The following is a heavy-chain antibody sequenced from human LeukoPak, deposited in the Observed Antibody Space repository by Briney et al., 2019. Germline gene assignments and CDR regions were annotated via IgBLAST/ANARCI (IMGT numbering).Heavy chain of an antibody. D-gene: IGHD6-19*01. CDR2: ISSSGSTI. J-gene: IGHJ5*02. CDR3: AKAWGIAVAGSAVDP. Sequence: PGGSLRLSCAASGFTFSSYEMNWVRQAPGKGLEWVSYISSSGSTIYYADSVKGRFTISRDNSKNTLYLQMNSLRAEDTAVYYCAKAWGIAVAGSAVDPWGQGTLVTVSS. V-gene: IGHV3-48*03. CDR1: GFTFSSYE.